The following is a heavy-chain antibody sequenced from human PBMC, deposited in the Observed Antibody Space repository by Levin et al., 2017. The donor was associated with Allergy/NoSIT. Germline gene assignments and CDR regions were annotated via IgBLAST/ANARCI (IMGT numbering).Heavy chain of an antibody. J-gene: IGHJ4*02. D-gene: IGHD3-22*01. Sequence: GESLKISCAASGFTFSSYAMHWVRQAPGKGLEWVAVIWYDGDNKYYADSVKGRFTISRDNSKNTLYLQMNSLRAEDTAVYYCARDVDTSGYYAQFDYWGQGTLVTVSS. CDR3: ARDVDTSGYYAQFDY. V-gene: IGHV3-33*01. CDR2: IWYDGDNK. CDR1: GFTFSSYA.